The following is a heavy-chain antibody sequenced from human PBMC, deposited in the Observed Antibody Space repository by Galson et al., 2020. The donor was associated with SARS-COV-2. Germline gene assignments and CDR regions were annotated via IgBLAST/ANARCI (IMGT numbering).Heavy chain of an antibody. D-gene: IGHD4-17*01. Sequence: QLGESLKISCAASGFTFSSYWMSWVRQAPGKGPEWVANIKQDGSEKYYVDSVKGRFTISRDNAKNSLYLQMNSLRAEDTAVYYCARADYAYYYYYMDVWGKGTTVTVSS. CDR3: ARADYAYYYYYMDV. V-gene: IGHV3-7*01. CDR2: IKQDGSEK. CDR1: GFTFSSYW. J-gene: IGHJ6*03.